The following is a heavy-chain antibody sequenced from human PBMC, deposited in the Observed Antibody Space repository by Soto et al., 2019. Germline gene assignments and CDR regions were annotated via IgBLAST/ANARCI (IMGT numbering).Heavy chain of an antibody. V-gene: IGHV2-26*01. CDR2: IFSNDEK. CDR1: GFSLSNARMG. CDR3: ARIRSDYTRWFDP. J-gene: IGHJ5*02. D-gene: IGHD4-4*01. Sequence: QVTLKESGPVLVKPTETLTLTCTVSGFSLSNARMGVSWIRQPPGKALEWLAHIFSNDEKSYSTSLKSRLTISTDTSKSQVVLTMTNMDPVDTATYYCARIRSDYTRWFDPWGQGTLVTVSS.